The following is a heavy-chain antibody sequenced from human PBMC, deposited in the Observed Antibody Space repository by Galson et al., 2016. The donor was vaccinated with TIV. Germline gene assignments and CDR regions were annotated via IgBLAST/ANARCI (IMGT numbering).Heavy chain of an antibody. CDR1: GFPLKNYV. Sequence: SLRLSCAASGFPLKNYVMSWVRQAPGKGLEWVSGLGGGGANTYYGDSVKGRFTISRDSSKNILYLQMNSLRGEDTAVYYCAKDGENDDFSSGYYVGAGPFGMDVWGQGTTVTGS. J-gene: IGHJ6*02. D-gene: IGHD3-3*01. V-gene: IGHV3-23*01. CDR2: LGGGGANT. CDR3: AKDGENDDFSSGYYVGAGPFGMDV.